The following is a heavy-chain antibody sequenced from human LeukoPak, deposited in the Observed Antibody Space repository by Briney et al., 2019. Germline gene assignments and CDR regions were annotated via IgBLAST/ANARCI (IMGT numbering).Heavy chain of an antibody. CDR3: ARVVSENSGYQGY. CDR2: ISTSGSTI. CDR1: GFTFSDYY. Sequence: GGSLRLSCAASGFTFSDYYMSWIRQSPGNGLKWVSYISTSGSTIYYADSVKGRFTVSRDNAKNSLFLQMNSLRAEDTAVHYCARVVSENSGYQGYWGQGTLVTVSS. V-gene: IGHV3-11*04. J-gene: IGHJ4*02. D-gene: IGHD3-22*01.